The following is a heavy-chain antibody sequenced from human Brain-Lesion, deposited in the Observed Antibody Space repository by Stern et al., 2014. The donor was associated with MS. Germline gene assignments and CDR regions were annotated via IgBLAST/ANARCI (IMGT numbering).Heavy chain of an antibody. V-gene: IGHV4-30-4*01. Sequence: QVQLQESGPGLVKPSQTLSLTCTVSGGSINSGDYHGTWIRQPPGKGLEWIGFITYSGTTYYKPSLQRRLTISVDTSKNQFSLKLRSVTAGDTAVYYCARSTVSAEYYFDYWGQGTLVTVSS. CDR1: GGSINSGDYH. D-gene: IGHD4-11*01. J-gene: IGHJ4*02. CDR3: ARSTVSAEYYFDY. CDR2: ITYSGTT.